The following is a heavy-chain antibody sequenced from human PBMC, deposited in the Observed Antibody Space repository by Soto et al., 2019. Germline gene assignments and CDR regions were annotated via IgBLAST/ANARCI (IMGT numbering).Heavy chain of an antibody. Sequence: QVQVVQSGAEEKKPGASVKVSCTASGFTLTAYAMHWVRQAPGQRLEWMGWINAGNGNTKYSQKFQGRVTITRDTPASTAYMELSSLRSEDTAVYYCARAVAVPADFDYWGQGTLVTVSS. CDR2: INAGNGNT. CDR1: GFTLTAYA. D-gene: IGHD6-19*01. J-gene: IGHJ4*02. CDR3: ARAVAVPADFDY. V-gene: IGHV1-3*05.